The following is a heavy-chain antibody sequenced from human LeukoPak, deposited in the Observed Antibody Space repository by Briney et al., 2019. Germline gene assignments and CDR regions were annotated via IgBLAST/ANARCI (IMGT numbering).Heavy chain of an antibody. J-gene: IGHJ4*02. D-gene: IGHD6-13*01. V-gene: IGHV1-8*01. CDR2: MSPNSGDT. CDR3: ARGDPPPYLYSSSPSFDY. CDR1: GYTFTSYD. Sequence: ASVNVSCKASGYTFTSYDFNWVRQATGQRPEWMGWMSPNSGDTGYAQKFQDRVTMTRNTSISTAYMELSSLRSDDTAVYYCARGDPPPYLYSSSPSFDYWGQGTLVTVSS.